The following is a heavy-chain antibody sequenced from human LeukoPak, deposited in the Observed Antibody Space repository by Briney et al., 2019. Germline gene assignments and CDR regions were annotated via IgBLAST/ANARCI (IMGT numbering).Heavy chain of an antibody. D-gene: IGHD3-22*01. CDR2: ISYDGSNK. CDR1: GFTFSSYG. Sequence: GGSLRLSCAASGFTFSSYGMHWVRQAPGKGLEWVAVISYDGSNKYYADSVKGRFTISRDNSKNTLYLQMNSLRTEDTAIYYCAKEDVVVITIRYFQHWGQGTVVTVSS. J-gene: IGHJ1*01. CDR3: AKEDVVVITIRYFQH. V-gene: IGHV3-30*18.